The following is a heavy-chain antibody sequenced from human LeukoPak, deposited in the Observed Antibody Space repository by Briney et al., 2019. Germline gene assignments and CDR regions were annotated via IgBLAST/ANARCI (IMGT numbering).Heavy chain of an antibody. CDR2: ISGSGGST. D-gene: IGHD2-2*01. Sequence: GGSLRLSCAASGFTFSSYAMSWVRQAPGKGLEWVSAISGSGGSTYYADSVKGRFTISRDNSKNTLYLQMNSLRAEDTAVYYCAKDRSIVVVPATDAFDIWGQGTMVTVSS. V-gene: IGHV3-23*01. J-gene: IGHJ3*02. CDR3: AKDRSIVVVPATDAFDI. CDR1: GFTFSSYA.